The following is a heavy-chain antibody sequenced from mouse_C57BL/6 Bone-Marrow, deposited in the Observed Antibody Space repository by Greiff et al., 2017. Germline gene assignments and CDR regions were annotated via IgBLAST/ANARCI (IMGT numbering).Heavy chain of an antibody. D-gene: IGHD1-1*01. CDR2: ICSGGSYT. CDR1: GFTFSSYG. J-gene: IGHJ2*01. CDR3: ARHDYYGSSYGFDY. Sequence: EVQRVESGGDLVKPGGSLKLSCAASGFTFSSYGMSWVRQTPDKRLEWVATICSGGSYTYYPDSVKGRFTISRDNAKNTLYLQMSSLKSEDTAMYYCARHDYYGSSYGFDYWGQGTTLTVSS. V-gene: IGHV5-6*01.